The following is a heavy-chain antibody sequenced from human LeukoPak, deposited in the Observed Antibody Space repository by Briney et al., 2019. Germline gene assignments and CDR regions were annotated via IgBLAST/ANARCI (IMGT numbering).Heavy chain of an antibody. Sequence: SETLSLTCTVSGGSISSSSYYWGWIRQPPGKGLEWIGSIYYSGSTYYNPSLKSRVTISVDTSKNQFSLKLSSVTAADTAVYYCARARYSSGWYFDYWGQGTLVTVSS. CDR3: ARARYSSGWYFDY. D-gene: IGHD6-19*01. V-gene: IGHV4-39*07. CDR1: GGSISSSSYY. CDR2: IYYSGST. J-gene: IGHJ4*02.